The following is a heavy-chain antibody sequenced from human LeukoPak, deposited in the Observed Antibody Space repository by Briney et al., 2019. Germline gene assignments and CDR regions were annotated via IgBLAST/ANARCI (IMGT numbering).Heavy chain of an antibody. CDR1: GFTFSSYE. CDR2: ISSSSSYI. D-gene: IGHD1-26*01. Sequence: GGSLRLSCAASGFTFSSYEMNWVRQAPGKGLEWVSSISSSSSYIYYADSVKGRFTISRDNAKNSLYLQMNSLRAEDTAVYYCASTALQWELPYAFDIWGQGTMVTVSS. J-gene: IGHJ3*02. CDR3: ASTALQWELPYAFDI. V-gene: IGHV3-21*01.